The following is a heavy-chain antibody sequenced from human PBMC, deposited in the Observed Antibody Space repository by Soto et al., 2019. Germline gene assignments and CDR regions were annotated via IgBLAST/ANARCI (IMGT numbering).Heavy chain of an antibody. CDR1: VFTFTRYS. V-gene: IGHV3-21*06. CDR2: ISSTTNYI. J-gene: IGHJ4*02. Sequence: GSLRLSCAASVFTFTRYSMNWVRQAPGKGLEWVSSISSTTNYIYYGGPMKGRFTISRDNAKNSLYLEMNSLRAEDTAVYYCARESEDLTSNFDYWGQGTLVTVSS. CDR3: ARESEDLTSNFDY.